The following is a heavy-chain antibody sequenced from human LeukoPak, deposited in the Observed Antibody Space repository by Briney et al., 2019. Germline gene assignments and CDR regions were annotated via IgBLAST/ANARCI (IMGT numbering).Heavy chain of an antibody. CDR1: GYTFTSYD. V-gene: IGHV1-8*01. J-gene: IGHJ1*01. CDR3: ARAGRQPGRRIYFQH. Sequence: ASVKVSCKASGYTFTSYDINWVRQATGQGLEWMGRMNPNSGNTGYAQKFQGRVTMTRDTSMSTAYIELSSLRSEDTAVYYCARAGRQPGRRIYFQHWGQGTLVTVSS. D-gene: IGHD3-10*01. CDR2: MNPNSGNT.